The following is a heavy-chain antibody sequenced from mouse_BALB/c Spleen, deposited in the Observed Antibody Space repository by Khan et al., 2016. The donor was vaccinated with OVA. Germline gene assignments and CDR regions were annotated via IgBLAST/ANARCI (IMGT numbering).Heavy chain of an antibody. J-gene: IGHJ3*01. V-gene: IGHV1-84*02. D-gene: IGHD1-1*01. Sequence: QVQLQQAGPELVKLGVSVKISCKVSGYIFTDYYINWVKQKPGQGLEGMGWIYPGSGNTKYNENFKGKAKLTEDTSSSQANMQLNSLSSEDTAVYFCARGNYVGSTSWFGYWGRGTLVTVST. CDR3: ARGNYVGSTSWFGY. CDR2: IYPGSGNT. CDR1: GYIFTDYY.